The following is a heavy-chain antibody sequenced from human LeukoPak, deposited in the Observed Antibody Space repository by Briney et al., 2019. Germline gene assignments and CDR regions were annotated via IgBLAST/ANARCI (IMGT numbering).Heavy chain of an antibody. J-gene: IGHJ6*03. D-gene: IGHD1-26*01. CDR3: AREIAGGSYFSAYYYYYMDV. V-gene: IGHV1-18*01. CDR1: GYTFTSYG. Sequence: ASVKVSCKASGYTFTSYGISWVRQAPGQGLEWMGWISAYNGNTNYAQKLQGRVTMTTDTSTSTAYMELRSLRSDDTAVYYCAREIAGGSYFSAYYYYYMDVWGKGTTVTISS. CDR2: ISAYNGNT.